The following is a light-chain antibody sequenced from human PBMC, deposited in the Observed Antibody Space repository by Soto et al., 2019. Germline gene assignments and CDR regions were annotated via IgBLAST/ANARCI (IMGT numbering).Light chain of an antibody. J-gene: IGKJ1*01. V-gene: IGKV1-5*01. CDR1: QSVGYW. CDR3: QQYYSSWT. CDR2: DAS. Sequence: HMTLSPSTLSASVGYRVTITCRASQSVGYWLAWYQQKPGKAPQFLIYDASNLHDGVPSRFSGSGSGTEFTLTISGLQPDDFASYYCQQYYSSWTFGQGTKVDIK.